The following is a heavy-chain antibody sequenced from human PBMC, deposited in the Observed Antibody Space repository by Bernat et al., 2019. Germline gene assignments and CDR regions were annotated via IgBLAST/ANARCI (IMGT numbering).Heavy chain of an antibody. Sequence: QVQLQQWGAGLFKPSETLSLTCAVYGGSFSGYYWSWIRQPPGKGLEWIGEINHSGSTNYNPSLKSRVTISVDTSKNQFSLKLSSVTAADTAVYYCARWGVRGIRYMTTVTFLDYWGQGTLVTVSS. J-gene: IGHJ4*02. CDR2: INHSGST. CDR3: ARWGVRGIRYMTTVTFLDY. D-gene: IGHD4-17*01. V-gene: IGHV4-34*01. CDR1: GGSFSGYY.